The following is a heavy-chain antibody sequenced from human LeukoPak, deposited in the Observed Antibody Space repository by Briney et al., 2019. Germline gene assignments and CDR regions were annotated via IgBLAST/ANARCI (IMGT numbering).Heavy chain of an antibody. D-gene: IGHD6-19*01. CDR2: ISSSSSYI. V-gene: IGHV3-21*01. Sequence: GGSLRLSCAASGFTFSTYSMNWVRQAPGKGPEWVSSISSSSSYIYYADSVKGRFTISRDNAKNSLYLQMNSLRAEDTAVYYCARARSGWFDYWGQGTLVTVSS. J-gene: IGHJ4*02. CDR1: GFTFSTYS. CDR3: ARARSGWFDY.